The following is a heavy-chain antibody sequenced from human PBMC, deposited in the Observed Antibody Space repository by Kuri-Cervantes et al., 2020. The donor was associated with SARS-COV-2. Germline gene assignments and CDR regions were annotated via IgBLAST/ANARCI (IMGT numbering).Heavy chain of an antibody. CDR1: GFTFGDYA. V-gene: IGHV3-30-3*01. CDR2: ISYDGSNK. Sequence: GGSLRLSCTASGFTFGDYAMSWVRQAPGKGLEWVAVISYDGSNKYYADSVKGRFTISRDNSKNTLYLQMNSLRAEDTAVCYCAREKLAGYYYYYMDVWGKGTTVTDSS. J-gene: IGHJ6*03. D-gene: IGHD1-1*01. CDR3: AREKLAGYYYYYMDV.